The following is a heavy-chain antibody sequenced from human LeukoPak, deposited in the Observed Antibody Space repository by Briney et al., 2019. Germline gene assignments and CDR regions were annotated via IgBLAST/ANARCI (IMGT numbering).Heavy chain of an antibody. CDR1: GASFSGYY. D-gene: IGHD3-3*01. CDR2: INHSGIS. CDR3: ATLIDDNNFWSPSDI. Sequence: PSETLSLTCAVYGASFSGYYWSWIRQPPGKGLEWIGEINHSGISNYNPSLKSRVTISVETSKNQLSPTLTSVTAAEAAVSYCATLIDDNNFWSPSDIWGQGTVVTVSS. J-gene: IGHJ3*02. V-gene: IGHV4-34*01.